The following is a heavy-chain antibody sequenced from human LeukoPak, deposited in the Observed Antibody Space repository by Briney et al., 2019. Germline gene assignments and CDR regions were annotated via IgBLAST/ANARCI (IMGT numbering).Heavy chain of an antibody. D-gene: IGHD5/OR15-5a*01. V-gene: IGHV3-21*01. CDR1: GFTFSDYS. CDR2: ISSSSDYI. CDR3: ARSRSVSNYKGMDV. Sequence: GGSLRLSCPASGFTFSDYSMSWVRQAPGKGLEWVSSISSSSDYIYYADSVKGRFTISRDNARNSLYLQMNSLGAEDTAVYYCARSRSVSNYKGMDVWGQGTTVTVSS. J-gene: IGHJ6*02.